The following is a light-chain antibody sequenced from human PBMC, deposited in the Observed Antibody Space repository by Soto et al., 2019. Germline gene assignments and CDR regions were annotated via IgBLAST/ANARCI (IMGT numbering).Light chain of an antibody. V-gene: IGKV3-20*01. J-gene: IGKJ4*01. CDR2: GAS. CDR3: QQYGSSPLT. CDR1: QSVSSSY. Sequence: EIGVTQSPGALSLSPRERATLSCRASQSVSSSYLAWYQQKPGQAPRLLIYGASSRATGIPDRFSGSGSGTDFTLTISRLEPEDFAVYYCQQYGSSPLTFGGGTKVEIK.